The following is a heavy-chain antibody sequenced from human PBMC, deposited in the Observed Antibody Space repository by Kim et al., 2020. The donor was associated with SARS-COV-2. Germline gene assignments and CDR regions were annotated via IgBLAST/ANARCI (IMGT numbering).Heavy chain of an antibody. D-gene: IGHD1-26*01. V-gene: IGHV4-59*08. J-gene: IGHJ4*02. CDR1: GGSISSFY. CDR3: ARHPFSGSDYPFDY. Sequence: SETLSLTCTVYGGSISSFYWSWIRQPPGKGLEWIGDIYYSGSTNYNPSLKSRVTISVDTSKNQFSLKLSSVTAADTAVYYCARHPFSGSDYPFDYCGQGT. CDR2: IYYSGST.